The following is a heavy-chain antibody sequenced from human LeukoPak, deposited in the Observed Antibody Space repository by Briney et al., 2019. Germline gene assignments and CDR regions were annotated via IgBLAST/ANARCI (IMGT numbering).Heavy chain of an antibody. CDR2: IYYSGST. CDR1: GGSTGSSSYY. J-gene: IGHJ4*02. Sequence: SETLSLTCTLSGGSTGSSSYYWSWIRQPPGKGLEWIGYIYYSGSTNYNPSLKSRVTISVDTSKNQFSLKLSSVTAADTAVYYCARVSDYGSSGFYAWAIDYWGQGTLVTVSS. CDR3: ARVSDYGSSGFYAWAIDY. D-gene: IGHD3-22*01. V-gene: IGHV4-61*01.